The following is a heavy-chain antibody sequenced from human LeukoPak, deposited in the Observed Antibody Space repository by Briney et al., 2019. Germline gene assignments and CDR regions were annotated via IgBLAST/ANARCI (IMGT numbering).Heavy chain of an antibody. CDR1: GFTFSNYG. CDR3: AKAGVAQVSGYSSRWHSDH. CDR2: LRGSGGST. D-gene: IGHD6-13*01. J-gene: IGHJ4*02. Sequence: GGSLRLSCAASGFTFSNYGMSWVRQAPRKGLEWVSGLRGSGGSTYYADSVKGRFTISRDNSKKTLYLQLNSLRVEDTAIYYCAKAGVAQVSGYSSRWHSDHWGQGTLITVSS. V-gene: IGHV3-23*01.